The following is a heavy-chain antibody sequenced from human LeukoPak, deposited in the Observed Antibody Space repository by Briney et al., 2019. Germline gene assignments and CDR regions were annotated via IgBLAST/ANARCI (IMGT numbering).Heavy chain of an antibody. CDR2: INPSGGST. V-gene: IGHV1-46*01. CDR3: ARAGYGGNPVDY. Sequence: ASVKVSCKASGYTFTIYYMHWVRQAPGQGLEWMGIINPSGGSTSYAQKFQGRVTMTGDMSTSTVYMELSSLRSEDTAVYYCARAGYGGNPVDYWGQGTLVTVSS. CDR1: GYTFTIYY. D-gene: IGHD4-23*01. J-gene: IGHJ4*02.